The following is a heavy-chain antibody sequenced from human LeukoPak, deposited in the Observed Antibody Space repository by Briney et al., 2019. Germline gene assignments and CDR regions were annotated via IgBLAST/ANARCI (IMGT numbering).Heavy chain of an antibody. D-gene: IGHD1-26*01. Sequence: GGSLRLSCTASGVRFGHYGMNWVRQAPGKGLEWVSGITGSGGTTFYAHSVKGRFTISRDSSKNTLYLQMNSLRAEDTAVYYCAREGATTSFDYWGQGTLVTVSS. J-gene: IGHJ4*02. CDR1: GVRFGHYG. CDR3: AREGATTSFDY. CDR2: ITGSGGTT. V-gene: IGHV3-23*01.